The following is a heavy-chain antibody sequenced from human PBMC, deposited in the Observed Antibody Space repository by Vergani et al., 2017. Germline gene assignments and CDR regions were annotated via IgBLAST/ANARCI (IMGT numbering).Heavy chain of an antibody. CDR3: ARDGSYYDSSGYYLDY. CDR2: ISSSISYT. J-gene: IGHJ4*02. D-gene: IGHD3-22*01. V-gene: IGHV3-11*06. CDR1: GFTFSDYY. Sequence: QVQLVESGGGLVKPGGSLRLSCAASGFTFSDYYMSWIRQAPGKGLEWVSYISSSISYTNYADSVKGRFTISRDNAKNSLYLQMNSLRAEDTAVYYCARDGSYYDSSGYYLDYWGQGTLVTVSS.